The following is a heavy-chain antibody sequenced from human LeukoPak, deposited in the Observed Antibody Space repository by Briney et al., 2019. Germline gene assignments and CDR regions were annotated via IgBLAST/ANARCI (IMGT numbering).Heavy chain of an antibody. J-gene: IGHJ4*02. D-gene: IGHD4-17*01. CDR3: ARGTASYGDYDAHYDY. Sequence: ASVKVSCKASGYTFTSYYMHWVRQAPGQGLEWMGIINPSGGSTSYAQKFQGRVTMTTDTSTSTAYMELRSLRSDDTAVYYCARGTASYGDYDAHYDYWGQGTLVTVSS. CDR2: INPSGGST. V-gene: IGHV1-46*01. CDR1: GYTFTSYY.